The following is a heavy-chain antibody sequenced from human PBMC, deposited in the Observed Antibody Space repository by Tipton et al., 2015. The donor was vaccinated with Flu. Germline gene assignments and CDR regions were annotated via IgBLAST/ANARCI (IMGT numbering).Heavy chain of an antibody. CDR1: GGAFSNYV. D-gene: IGHD6-19*01. V-gene: IGHV1-69*01. CDR3: ASRSTSGWYPFDY. CDR2: IIPIFRIP. J-gene: IGHJ4*02. Sequence: QLVQSGAEVKKPGSSVKVSCKASGGAFSNYVISWVRQAPGQGLEWMGGIIPIFRIPKYAQKFQGRVTITADESASAAYMELSSLRSDDTAVYYCASRSTSGWYPFDYWGQGTLVTVSS.